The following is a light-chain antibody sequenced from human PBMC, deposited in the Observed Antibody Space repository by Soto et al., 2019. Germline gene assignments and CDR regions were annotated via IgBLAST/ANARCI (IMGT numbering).Light chain of an antibody. CDR1: SSNIGINF. Sequence: QLVLTQPPSASGTPGQRVSISCSGSSSNIGINFVYWYQQLPGTAPKLLIFNNDQRPSGVPDRFSGSKSGTSASLAISGLRSEDEADYYCAAWNDSPSGYVFGPGTKVTVL. CDR2: NND. J-gene: IGLJ1*01. V-gene: IGLV1-47*02. CDR3: AAWNDSPSGYV.